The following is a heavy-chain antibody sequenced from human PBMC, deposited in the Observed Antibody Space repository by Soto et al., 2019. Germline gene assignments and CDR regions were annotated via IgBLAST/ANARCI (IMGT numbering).Heavy chain of an antibody. CDR2: IYYSGTT. V-gene: IGHV4-59*01. D-gene: IGHD1-26*01. J-gene: IGHJ5*02. CDR3: ARGKYSGSYYDWFDP. Sequence: QVQLQESGPGLVKPSETLSLTCTVSGGSISTYYWSWIRQPPGKGLEWIGYIYYSGTTNYNPSLMIRVTRSVDPSKNQFSLKLSSVTAADTAVYYCARGKYSGSYYDWFDPWGQGTLVTVSS. CDR1: GGSISTYY.